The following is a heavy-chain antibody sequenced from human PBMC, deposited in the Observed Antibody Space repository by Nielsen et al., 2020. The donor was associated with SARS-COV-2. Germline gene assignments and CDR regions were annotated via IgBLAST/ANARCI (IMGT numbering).Heavy chain of an antibody. CDR2: ISWNSGSI. J-gene: IGHJ4*02. D-gene: IGHD2-2*01. Sequence: GGSLRLSCAASGFTFDAYAMHWVRQAPGKGLEWVSGISWNSGSIGYADSVKGRFTISRDNAKNSLYLQMNSLRAEDTAVYYCAKDRSPHFIVVVPQFGYWGQGTLVTVSS. V-gene: IGHV3-9*01. CDR1: GFTFDAYA. CDR3: AKDRSPHFIVVVPQFGY.